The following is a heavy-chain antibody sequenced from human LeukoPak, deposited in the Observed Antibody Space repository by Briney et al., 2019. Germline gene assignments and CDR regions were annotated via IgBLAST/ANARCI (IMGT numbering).Heavy chain of an antibody. CDR3: ARGGARDYYDSSGYPFFDY. Sequence: SETLSLTCAAYGWSFSGYYWSWIRQPPGKGLEWIGEINHSGSTNYNPSLKSRVTISVDTSKNQFSLKLSSVTAADTAVYYCARGGARDYYDSSGYPFFDYWGQGTMVTVSS. CDR2: INHSGST. V-gene: IGHV4-34*01. J-gene: IGHJ4*02. CDR1: GWSFSGYY. D-gene: IGHD3-22*01.